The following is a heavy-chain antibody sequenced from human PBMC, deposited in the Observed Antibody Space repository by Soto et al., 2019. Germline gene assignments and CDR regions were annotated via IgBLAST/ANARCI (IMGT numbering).Heavy chain of an antibody. J-gene: IGHJ4*02. D-gene: IGHD5-12*01. CDR3: ARGYRWLDY. Sequence: SETLSLPCTVSGGAISSGGYYWSWIRQHPGKGLEWIGYIYYSGSTNYNPSLKSRVTISVDTSKNQFSLKLSSVTAADAAVYYCARGYRWLDYWGQGTLVTVSS. CDR2: IYYSGST. CDR1: GGAISSGGYY. V-gene: IGHV4-61*08.